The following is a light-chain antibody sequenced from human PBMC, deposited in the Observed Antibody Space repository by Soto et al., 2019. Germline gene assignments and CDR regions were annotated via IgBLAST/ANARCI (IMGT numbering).Light chain of an antibody. CDR1: QTISSW. CDR2: KAS. V-gene: IGKV1-5*03. Sequence: DIQRPQSPSTLSGSVGDRVTITCRASQTISSWLAWYQQKPGKAPKLLIYKASTLKSGVPSRFSGSGSGTEFTLTISSLQPDDFATYYCQQYNSFSRTFGRGTKVDIK. J-gene: IGKJ1*01. CDR3: QQYNSFSRT.